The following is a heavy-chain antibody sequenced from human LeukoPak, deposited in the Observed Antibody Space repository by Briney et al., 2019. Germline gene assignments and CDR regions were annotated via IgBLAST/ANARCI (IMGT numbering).Heavy chain of an antibody. Sequence: SETPSLTCNISGGTISNYFWTWIRQPAGKGLEWIGRMYTSVTINYNPSLKSRVIMSLDTSTSQFSLKLNSVTAADTAIYFCARSSTSSLGRAFWGQGTMVTVSS. J-gene: IGHJ3*01. CDR1: GGTISNYF. CDR3: ARSSTSSLGRAF. CDR2: MYTSVTI. D-gene: IGHD2/OR15-2a*01. V-gene: IGHV4-4*07.